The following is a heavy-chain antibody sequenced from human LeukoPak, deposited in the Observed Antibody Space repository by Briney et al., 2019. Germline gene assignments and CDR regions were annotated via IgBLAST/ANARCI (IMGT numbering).Heavy chain of an antibody. V-gene: IGHV3-74*01. J-gene: IGHJ4*02. Sequence: LVFVSRISTDCYTTDSADFVQGRFTASRDNTKNTWSLEMNSLRAEDTAVYYCVVGGSPGYWGQGTLVTVSS. D-gene: IGHD2-15*01. CDR2: ISTDCYTT. CDR3: VVGGSPGY.